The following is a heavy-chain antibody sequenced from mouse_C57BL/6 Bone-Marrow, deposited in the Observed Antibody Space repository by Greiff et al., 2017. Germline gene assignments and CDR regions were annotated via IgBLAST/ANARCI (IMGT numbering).Heavy chain of an antibody. CDR3: ERNYSGSSYERFAY. V-gene: IGHV5-6*02. D-gene: IGHD1-1*01. Sequence: DVMLVESGGDLVKPGGSLKLSCAASGFTFSSYGMSWVRQTPDKRLEWVSTISSGGSYTYYPDSVKGRFTISRDNAKNTLYLQMSSLRCEDSAMYDCERNYSGSSYERFAYWGQGTLVTVAA. CDR2: ISSGGSYT. J-gene: IGHJ3*01. CDR1: GFTFSSYG.